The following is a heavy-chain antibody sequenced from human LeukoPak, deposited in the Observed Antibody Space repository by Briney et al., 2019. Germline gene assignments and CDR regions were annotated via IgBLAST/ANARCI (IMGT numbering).Heavy chain of an antibody. CDR1: GGSISSSSYY. V-gene: IGHV4-39*07. J-gene: IGHJ4*02. Sequence: SETLSLTRTVSGGSISSSSYYWGWIRQPPGKGLEWIGSIYYSGSTYYNPSLKSRVTISVDTSKNQFSLKLSSVTAADTAVYYCARQEGDYGDYWGQGTLVTVSS. CDR2: IYYSGST. CDR3: ARQEGDYGDY.